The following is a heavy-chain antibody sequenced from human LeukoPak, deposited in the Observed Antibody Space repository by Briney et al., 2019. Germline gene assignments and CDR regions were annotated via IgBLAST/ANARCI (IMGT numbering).Heavy chain of an antibody. D-gene: IGHD2-2*01. Sequence: PGASVKVSCKASGYTFTSYYMHWVRQAPGQGLEWMGIINPSGGSTSYAQKFQGRVTITADESTSTAYMELSSLRSEDTAVYYCARGAGDCSSTSCLYYYYYYMDVWGKGTTVTVSS. J-gene: IGHJ6*03. V-gene: IGHV1-46*01. CDR1: GYTFTSYY. CDR3: ARGAGDCSSTSCLYYYYYYMDV. CDR2: INPSGGST.